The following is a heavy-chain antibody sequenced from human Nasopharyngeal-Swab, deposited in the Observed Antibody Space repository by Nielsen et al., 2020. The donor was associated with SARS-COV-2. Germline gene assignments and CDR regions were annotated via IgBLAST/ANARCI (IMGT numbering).Heavy chain of an antibody. CDR2: MNPNSGNT. V-gene: IGHV1-8*01. Sequence: WVRQAPGQGLEWMGWMNPNSGNTGYAQKFQGRVTMTRNTSISTAYMELSSLRSEDTAVYYCARGFIVATIFHYYYYMDVWGKRTTVTVSS. J-gene: IGHJ6*03. CDR3: ARGFIVATIFHYYYYMDV. D-gene: IGHD5-12*01.